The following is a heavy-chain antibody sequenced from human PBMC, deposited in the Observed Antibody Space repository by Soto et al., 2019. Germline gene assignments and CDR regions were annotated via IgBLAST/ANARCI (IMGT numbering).Heavy chain of an antibody. D-gene: IGHD5-12*01. J-gene: IGHJ4*02. CDR2: IYPSDSDT. Sequence: PGEPLKISCNGSGYNFAIHCIGWVLQTPGKGLEWMWTIYPSDSDTRYSPSFQGQVSISADKSINTAYLQWSSLKASDTAIYFCVRRSDFDISGYSDFDYWGQGTRVTVSS. CDR3: VRRSDFDISGYSDFDY. CDR1: GYNFAIHC. V-gene: IGHV5-51*01.